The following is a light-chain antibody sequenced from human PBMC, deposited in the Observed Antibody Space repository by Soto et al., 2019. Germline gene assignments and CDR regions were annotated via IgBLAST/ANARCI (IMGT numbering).Light chain of an antibody. Sequence: EIVMTQSPATLSVSPGERATLSCRASQSVSSNLAWDPQKPGQAPRLLNYGAPTRATGIPARFSGSGSGTGFTLTISRLQSDDFAVYYCLQYNNWPPYTFGQGTKLEIK. CDR1: QSVSSN. CDR2: GAP. CDR3: LQYNNWPPYT. J-gene: IGKJ2*01. V-gene: IGKV3-15*01.